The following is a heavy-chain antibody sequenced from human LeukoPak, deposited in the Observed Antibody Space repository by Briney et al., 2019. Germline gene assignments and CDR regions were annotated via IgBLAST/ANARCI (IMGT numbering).Heavy chain of an antibody. CDR2: IYRGCGI. D-gene: IGHD4-23*01. V-gene: IGHV3-66*02. J-gene: IGHJ4*02. CDR1: GFTFSSNY. Sequence: GGSLRLSCAAPGFTFSSNYMSWVRQAAGKGLDWVSIIYRGCGIYYAVSVKGRFTISRDNSKNTLYLQMNSLRTEDTAVYYCVTGGNRYFDYWGQGTLVTVSS. CDR3: VTGGNRYFDY.